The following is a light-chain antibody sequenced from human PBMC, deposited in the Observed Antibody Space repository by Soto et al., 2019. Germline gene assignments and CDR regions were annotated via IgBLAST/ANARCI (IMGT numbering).Light chain of an antibody. CDR1: QNIGNS. CDR2: GAF. V-gene: IGKV3-15*01. J-gene: IGKJ2*01. CDR3: QYLGA. Sequence: EMDMTQSPATLSVSPGEGATLSCRAAQNIGNSLGWYQQRPGQAPRLLFYGAFHRATGIPARFSGSGSGTEFTLTINSLQPEDSATYYCQYLGAFGQGTKLEIK.